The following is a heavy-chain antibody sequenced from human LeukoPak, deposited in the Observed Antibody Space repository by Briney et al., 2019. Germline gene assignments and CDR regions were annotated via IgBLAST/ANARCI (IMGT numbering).Heavy chain of an antibody. V-gene: IGHV4-34*01. CDR3: ARAARDGDYVGWFDP. D-gene: IGHD4-17*01. CDR2: INHSGST. CDR1: GGSFSGYY. J-gene: IGHJ5*02. Sequence: PSETLSLTCAVYGGSFSGYYWSWIRQPPGKGLEWIGEINHSGSTNYNPSLKSRVTISVDTSKNQFSLKLSSVTAADTAVYYCARAARDGDYVGWFDPWGQGTLVTVSS.